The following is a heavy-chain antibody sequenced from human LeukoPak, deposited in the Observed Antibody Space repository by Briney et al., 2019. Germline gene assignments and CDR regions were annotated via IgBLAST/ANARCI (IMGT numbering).Heavy chain of an antibody. D-gene: IGHD2-8*01. CDR2: IYYSGST. J-gene: IGHJ4*02. V-gene: IGHV4-39*01. Sequence: SETLSLTCTVSGGSISSSSYYWGWLRQPPGKGLEWIGSIYYSGSTYYNPSLKSRVTISVDTSKNQFSLKLSSVTAADTAVYYCARADIVLMVYATNYFDYWGQGILVTVSS. CDR1: GGSISSSSYY. CDR3: ARADIVLMVYATNYFDY.